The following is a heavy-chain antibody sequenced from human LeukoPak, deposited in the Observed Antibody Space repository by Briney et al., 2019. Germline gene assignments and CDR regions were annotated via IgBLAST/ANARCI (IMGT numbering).Heavy chain of an antibody. CDR2: IGPSDSYT. J-gene: IGHJ5*02. V-gene: IGHV5-10-1*01. Sequence: GESLRISCKGSGYSFTSYWISWVRQMPGKGLEWMGRIGPSDSYTNYSPSFQGHVTISADKSISTAYLQWSSLKASDTAMYYCAREDPFKNWFDPWGQGTLVTVSS. CDR3: AREDPFKNWFDP. CDR1: GYSFTSYW.